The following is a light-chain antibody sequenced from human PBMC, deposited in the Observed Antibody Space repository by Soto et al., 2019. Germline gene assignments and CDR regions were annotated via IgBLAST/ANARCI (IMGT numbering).Light chain of an antibody. J-gene: IGLJ2*01. V-gene: IGLV2-14*01. Sequence: QSALTQSASVSGSPGQSITISCTGTSSDVGGYNYVSWYQQHPGKAPKLMIYDVSNQPSGVSNRFSGSKSGNTASLTISGLQAEDEADYYCSSYTSSSTRVFGGGTKLTVL. CDR1: SSDVGGYNY. CDR3: SSYTSSSTRV. CDR2: DVS.